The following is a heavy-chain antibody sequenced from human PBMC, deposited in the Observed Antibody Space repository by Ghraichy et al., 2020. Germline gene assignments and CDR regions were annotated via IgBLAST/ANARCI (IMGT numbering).Heavy chain of an antibody. Sequence: SQTLSLTCTVSNGSINNGGYSWNWVRQHPQKGLEWVGNIYYSGDTHYNPSLKSRLTISVDTPNNQFSLKLTSVTAADTAVYFCARSDRGYCSGGSCGRHFFDYWGQGQLVTVSS. J-gene: IGHJ4*02. D-gene: IGHD2-15*01. CDR3: ARSDRGYCSGGSCGRHFFDY. V-gene: IGHV4-31*03. CDR2: IYYSGDT. CDR1: NGSINNGGYS.